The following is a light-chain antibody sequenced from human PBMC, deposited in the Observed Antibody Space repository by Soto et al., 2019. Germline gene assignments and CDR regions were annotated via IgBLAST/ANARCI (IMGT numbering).Light chain of an antibody. CDR3: HQCGSSPT. V-gene: IGKV3-20*01. CDR1: QSVSSSY. CDR2: GAS. Sequence: EIVLTQSPGTLSLSPGERVTLSCRASQSVSSSYLAWYQQKPGQAPRILIYGASNRATGVPDRFSGSGSGTDFTLTISRLQPEDFAVYYCHQCGSSPTFGQGTKVDLK. J-gene: IGKJ1*01.